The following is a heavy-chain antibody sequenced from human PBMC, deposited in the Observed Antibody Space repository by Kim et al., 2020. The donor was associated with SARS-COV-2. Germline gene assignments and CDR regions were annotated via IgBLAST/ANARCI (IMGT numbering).Heavy chain of an antibody. Sequence: GGSLRLSCAASGFTFSSYSMNWVRQAPGKGLEWVSSISSSSSYIYYADSVKGRFTISRDNAKNSLYLQMNSLRAEDTAVYYCARVVGGGSGRGAMDVWGQGTTVTVSS. CDR3: ARVVGGGSGRGAMDV. CDR2: ISSSSSYI. D-gene: IGHD3-10*01. CDR1: GFTFSSYS. V-gene: IGHV3-21*01. J-gene: IGHJ6*02.